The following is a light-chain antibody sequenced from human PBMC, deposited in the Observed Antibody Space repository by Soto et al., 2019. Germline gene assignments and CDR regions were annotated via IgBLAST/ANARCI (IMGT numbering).Light chain of an antibody. CDR2: DVS. CDR3: SSYTSSSTLYI. Sequence: QSVLTQPASVSGSPGQSITISCTGTSSDVGGYNYVSWYQQHPGKAPKLMIYDVSNRPSGVSNRFSGSKSGNTASLTISGVQYEDEADYYCSSYTSSSTLYIFGTGTKLTVL. J-gene: IGLJ1*01. CDR1: SSDVGGYNY. V-gene: IGLV2-14*01.